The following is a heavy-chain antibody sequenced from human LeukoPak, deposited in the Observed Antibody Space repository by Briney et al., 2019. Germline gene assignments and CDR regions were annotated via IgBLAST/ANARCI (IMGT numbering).Heavy chain of an antibody. J-gene: IGHJ4*02. CDR3: TREEGGYSDY. V-gene: IGHV3-49*04. Sequence: GGSLRLSCTGSGFTFGDYAMSWVRQAPGKGLEWVGFIRSKAYGGTTEYAAGVKGRFTISRDDSKSVAYLQMNSLKTEDTAVYYCTREEGGYSDYWGQGTLVTVSS. D-gene: IGHD5-12*01. CDR2: IRSKAYGGTT. CDR1: GFTFGDYA.